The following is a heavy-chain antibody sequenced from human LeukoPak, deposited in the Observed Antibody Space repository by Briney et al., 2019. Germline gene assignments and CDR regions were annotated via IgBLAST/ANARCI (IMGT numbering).Heavy chain of an antibody. CDR1: GYTFTSYY. Sequence: EASVKVSCKASGYTFTSYYMHWVRQAPGQGLEWMGMINPSGGSTSYAQKFQGRVTMTRDTSTSTVHMELSSLRSEDTAVYYCARMVVAATRGWYNWFDPWGQGTLVTVSS. CDR2: INPSGGST. J-gene: IGHJ5*02. D-gene: IGHD2-15*01. CDR3: ARMVVAATRGWYNWFDP. V-gene: IGHV1-46*01.